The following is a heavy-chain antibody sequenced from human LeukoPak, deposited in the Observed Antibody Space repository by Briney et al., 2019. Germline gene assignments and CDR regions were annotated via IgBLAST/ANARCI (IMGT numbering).Heavy chain of an antibody. V-gene: IGHV3-73*01. CDR3: TRQDYYDSSGYYPFDY. CDR2: IRNKVNNYAT. J-gene: IGHJ4*02. D-gene: IGHD3-22*01. CDR1: GFTFSGSA. Sequence: GGSLTLSCAASGFTFSGSAMHWVRQASGKGLEWVGRIRNKVNNYATAYAASVKGRFTISRDDSKNTAYLQMNSLKTEDTAVYYCTRQDYYDSSGYYPFDYWGQGTLVTVSS.